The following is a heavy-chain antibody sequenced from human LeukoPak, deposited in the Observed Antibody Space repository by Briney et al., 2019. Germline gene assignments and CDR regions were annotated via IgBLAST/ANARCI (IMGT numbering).Heavy chain of an antibody. D-gene: IGHD3-22*01. CDR3: AREPSQEYYYDSSGYYSPRGYFDY. CDR2: ISYDGSNK. Sequence: PGESLRLSCAASGFIISGNYMSWVRQAPGKGLEWVAVISYDGSNKYYADSVKGRFTISRDNSKNTLYLQMNSLRAEDTAVYYCAREPSQEYYYDSSGYYSPRGYFDYWGQGTLVTVSS. V-gene: IGHV3-30-3*01. CDR1: GFIISGNY. J-gene: IGHJ4*02.